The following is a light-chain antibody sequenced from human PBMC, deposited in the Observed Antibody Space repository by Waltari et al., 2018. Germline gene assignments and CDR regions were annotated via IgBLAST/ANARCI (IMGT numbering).Light chain of an antibody. CDR2: SNT. Sequence: SVSGAPGQRVTISCTGSSSNIGAGYDVHWYQQLPGTAPKLLIYSNTNRPSGVPDRYSGSKSGTSASLAITGLQAEDEADYYCQSYDSSLSGHVVFGGGTKLTVL. V-gene: IGLV1-40*01. CDR3: QSYDSSLSGHVV. CDR1: SSNIGAGYD. J-gene: IGLJ2*01.